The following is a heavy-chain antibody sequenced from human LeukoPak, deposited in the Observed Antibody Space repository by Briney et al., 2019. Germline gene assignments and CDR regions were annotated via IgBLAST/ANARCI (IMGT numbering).Heavy chain of an antibody. CDR1: GFTFSTYW. CDR3: ARAVAGNSILFDY. D-gene: IGHD6-19*01. CDR2: IKHDGSEK. Sequence: GGSLRLSCAASGFTFSTYWMSWVRQAPGRGLEWVANIKHDGSEKFYVDSVRGRFTISRDNAKNSLYLQMNSLRAEDTAVYYCARAVAGNSILFDYWGQGTLVTVSS. J-gene: IGHJ4*02. V-gene: IGHV3-7*04.